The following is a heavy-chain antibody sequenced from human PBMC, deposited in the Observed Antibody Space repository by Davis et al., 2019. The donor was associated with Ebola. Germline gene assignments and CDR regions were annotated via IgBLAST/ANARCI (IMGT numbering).Heavy chain of an antibody. J-gene: IGHJ3*02. CDR2: INAGNGNT. V-gene: IGHV1-3*01. D-gene: IGHD1-26*01. Sequence: AASVKVSCKASGYTFTNYYMHWVRQAPGQRLEWMGWINAGNGNTKYSQKFQGRVTITRDTSTGTAYMELRSLRSDDTAVYFCARTSIVGTTTTASDIWGQGTMVTVSS. CDR1: GYTFTNYY. CDR3: ARTSIVGTTTTASDI.